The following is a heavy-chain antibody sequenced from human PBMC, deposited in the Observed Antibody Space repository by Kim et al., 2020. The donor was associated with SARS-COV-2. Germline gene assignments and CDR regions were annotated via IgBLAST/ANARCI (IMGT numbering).Heavy chain of an antibody. CDR1: SGSIGSYY. CDR2: IYYTGST. J-gene: IGHJ4*02. D-gene: IGHD1-26*01. Sequence: SETLSLTCTVSSGSIGSYYWSWIRQPPGKGLELIGYIYYTGSTNYNPSLKSRVTMSVETSNNQFSLNLNSVTAADTAVYYCARGLVGASREYYFDYWGRG. V-gene: IGHV4-59*13. CDR3: ARGLVGASREYYFDY.